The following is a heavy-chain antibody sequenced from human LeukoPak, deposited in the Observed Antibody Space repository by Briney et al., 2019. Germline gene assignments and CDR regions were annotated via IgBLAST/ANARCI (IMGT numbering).Heavy chain of an antibody. CDR1: GGSFSGYY. CDR3: ARGGSSSWYSFDY. D-gene: IGHD6-13*01. V-gene: IGHV4-34*01. J-gene: IGHJ4*02. CDR2: INHSGSA. Sequence: SETLSLTCAVYGGSFSGYYWSWIRQPPGKGLEWIGEINHSGSANYNPSLKRRVTISVGTSKNQFSLKLSSVTAADTAVYHCARGGSSSWYSFDYWGQGTLVTVSS.